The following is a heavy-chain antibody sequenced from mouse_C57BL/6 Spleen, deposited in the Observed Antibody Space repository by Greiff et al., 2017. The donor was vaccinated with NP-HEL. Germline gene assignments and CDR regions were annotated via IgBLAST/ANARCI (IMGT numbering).Heavy chain of an antibody. V-gene: IGHV1-53*01. CDR1: GYTFTSYW. Sequence: QVQLQQPGTDLVKPGASVKLSCKASGYTFTSYWMHWVKQRPGQGLEWIGNINPSNGGTNYNEKFKSKATLTVDKSSSTAYMQLSSLTSEDSAVYYCARIRYDGYLYWYFDVWGTGTTVTVSS. CDR3: ARIRYDGYLYWYFDV. CDR2: INPSNGGT. J-gene: IGHJ1*03. D-gene: IGHD2-3*01.